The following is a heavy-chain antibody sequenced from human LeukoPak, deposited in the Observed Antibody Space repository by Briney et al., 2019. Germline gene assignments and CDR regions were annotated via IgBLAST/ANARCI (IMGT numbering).Heavy chain of an antibody. D-gene: IGHD3-10*01. Sequence: GGSLRLSCAASGFTFSSYAMSWVRQAPGKGLEWVSAISGSGGSTYYADSVKGRFTISRDNSKNTLYLQMNSLRAEDTAVYYCAKGPGITMVRGVTYFDYWGQGTLVTVSS. CDR3: AKGPGITMVRGVTYFDY. J-gene: IGHJ4*02. CDR1: GFTFSSYA. V-gene: IGHV3-23*01. CDR2: ISGSGGST.